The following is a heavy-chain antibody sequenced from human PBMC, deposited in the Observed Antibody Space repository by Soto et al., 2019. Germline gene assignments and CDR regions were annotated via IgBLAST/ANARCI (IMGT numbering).Heavy chain of an antibody. CDR3: ARVLYVDTAMEYFDY. Sequence: ASGKVSCKASGGTFSSYAISWVRQAPGQGLEWMGGIIPIFGTANYAQKFQGRVTITADESTSTAYMELSSLRSEDTAVYYCARVLYVDTAMEYFDYWGQGTLVTVSS. CDR2: IIPIFGTA. V-gene: IGHV1-69*13. D-gene: IGHD5-18*01. CDR1: GGTFSSYA. J-gene: IGHJ4*02.